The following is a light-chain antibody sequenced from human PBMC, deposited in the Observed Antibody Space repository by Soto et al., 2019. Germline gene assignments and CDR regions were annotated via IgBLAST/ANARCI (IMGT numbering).Light chain of an antibody. J-gene: IGKJ1*01. Sequence: EIVMTQSPATLSVSPGERATLSCRASQSVSSNLAWYQQKPGQAPGLLIYGASTRATGIPARFSGSGSGTEFTLTISSLQSEDFAFYYCQQYNNWTPLTFGQGTKVEIK. CDR3: QQYNNWTPLT. CDR2: GAS. CDR1: QSVSSN. V-gene: IGKV3-15*01.